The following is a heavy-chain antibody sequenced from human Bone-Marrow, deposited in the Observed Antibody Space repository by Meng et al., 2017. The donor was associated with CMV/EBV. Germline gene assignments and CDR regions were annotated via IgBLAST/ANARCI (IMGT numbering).Heavy chain of an antibody. D-gene: IGHD3-3*01. CDR3: ARRYDFWSYDY. Sequence: WVRQAPGKGLEWIGSIYYSGSTYYNPSLKSRVTISVDTSKNQFSLKLSSVTAADTAVYYCARRYDFWSYDYWGQGTLVTVSS. J-gene: IGHJ4*02. V-gene: IGHV4-39*01. CDR2: IYYSGST.